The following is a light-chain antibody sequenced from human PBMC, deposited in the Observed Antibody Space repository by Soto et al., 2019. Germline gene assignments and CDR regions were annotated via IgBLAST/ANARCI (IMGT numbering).Light chain of an antibody. Sequence: QSLLTQLPTPSAAPRQKVTITRPGSSLNIGGNSVSWYQQLPGTAPKLLNYDDNKRPSGIPDRFSGSKSGTSATLGITGFQTGDEADYYCGSWDSSLSAYVFGTGTKVTVL. CDR3: GSWDSSLSAYV. CDR2: DDN. V-gene: IGLV1-51*01. CDR1: SLNIGGNS. J-gene: IGLJ1*01.